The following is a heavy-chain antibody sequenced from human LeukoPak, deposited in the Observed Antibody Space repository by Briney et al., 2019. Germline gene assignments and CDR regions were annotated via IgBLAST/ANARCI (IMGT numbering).Heavy chain of an antibody. CDR2: ISGSGAST. CDR1: GFTFSSYG. Sequence: SGGSLRLSCAASGFTFSSYGMSWVRQAPGKGLEWVSAISGSGASTYYADSVKGRFTISRDNSKNTLYLQMNSLRAEDTAVYYCAKDLLSSVQAKAFDYWGQGTLVTVSS. CDR3: AKDLLSSVQAKAFDY. V-gene: IGHV3-23*01. D-gene: IGHD3-10*02. J-gene: IGHJ4*02.